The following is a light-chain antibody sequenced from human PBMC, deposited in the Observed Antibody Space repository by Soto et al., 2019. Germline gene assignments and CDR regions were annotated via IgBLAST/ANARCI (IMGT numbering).Light chain of an antibody. CDR1: SSDVGGYNY. Sequence: QSALTQPASVSGSPGQSITISCTGTSSDVGGYNYVSWYQQHPGKAPKLMIYDVSNRPSGVSNRFSGSKSGNTASLTSSWRQAEDAADYYCSSYTSSSTLVFGGGTKLTVL. CDR2: DVS. J-gene: IGLJ2*01. V-gene: IGLV2-14*01. CDR3: SSYTSSSTLV.